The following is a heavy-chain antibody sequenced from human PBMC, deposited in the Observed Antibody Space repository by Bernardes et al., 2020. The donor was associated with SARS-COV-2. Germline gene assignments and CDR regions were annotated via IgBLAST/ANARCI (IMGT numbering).Heavy chain of an antibody. CDR1: GGSFSGYY. J-gene: IGHJ6*02. V-gene: IGHV4-34*01. Sequence: SETLSLTCAVYGGSFSGYYWSWIRQPPGKGLEWIGEINHSGSTNYNPSLKSRVTISVDTSKNQFSLKLSSVTAADTAVYYCARWRQQLVYYYYGMDVWGQGTTVTVSS. CDR2: INHSGST. D-gene: IGHD6-13*01. CDR3: ARWRQQLVYYYYGMDV.